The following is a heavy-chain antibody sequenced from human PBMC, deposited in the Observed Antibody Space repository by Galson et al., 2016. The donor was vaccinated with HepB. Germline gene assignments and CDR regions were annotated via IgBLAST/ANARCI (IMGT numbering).Heavy chain of an antibody. V-gene: IGHV4-59*01. CDR2: VYYSGIT. CDR3: ARLWSVRGLSAFDI. J-gene: IGHJ3*02. CDR1: GGSMSSYY. Sequence: SETLSLTCTVSGGSMSSYYWSWFRQSPGKGLEWIGNVYYSGITNYSPSLKCRVTISVDTSKNHFSPKLSSVTAADTAVYYCARLWSVRGLSAFDIWGQGTMYTVSS. D-gene: IGHD3-10*02.